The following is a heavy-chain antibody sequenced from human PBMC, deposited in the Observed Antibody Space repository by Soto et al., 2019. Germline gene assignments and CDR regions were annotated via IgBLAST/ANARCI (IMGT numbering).Heavy chain of an antibody. CDR1: GFTFSNYA. J-gene: IGHJ6*02. V-gene: IGHV3-21*01. CDR3: ASQTSGYYYYGMDV. Sequence: GGSLRLSCAASGFTFSNYALTWVRQAPGKGLEWVSSISSSSTYIHYADSVKGRFTISRDNAKNSLYLQMNSLSAEDTAVYYCASQTSGYYYYGMDVWGQGTTVTVSS. CDR2: ISSSSTYI.